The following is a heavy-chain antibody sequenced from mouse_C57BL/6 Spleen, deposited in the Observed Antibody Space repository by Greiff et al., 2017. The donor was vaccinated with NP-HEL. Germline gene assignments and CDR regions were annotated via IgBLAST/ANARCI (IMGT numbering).Heavy chain of an antibody. D-gene: IGHD1-1*01. CDR3: ARYYYGSSYGYFEV. J-gene: IGHJ1*03. CDR2: IDPSDSYT. V-gene: IGHV1-69*01. Sequence: VQLQQPGAELVMPGASVKLSCKASGYTFTSYRMHWVKQRPGQGLEWIGEIDPSDSYTNYNQKFKGKSTLTVDKSSSTAYMQLSSLTSEDSAVYYCARYYYGSSYGYFEVWGTGTTVTVSS. CDR1: GYTFTSYR.